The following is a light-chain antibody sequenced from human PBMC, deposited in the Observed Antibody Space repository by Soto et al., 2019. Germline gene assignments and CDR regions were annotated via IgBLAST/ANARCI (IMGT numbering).Light chain of an antibody. V-gene: IGKV3-20*01. Sequence: EIVLTQSPGTVSLSPVERATLSGRASETVSSTYLGWYQQRPGQAPRLLIYGASSRATGIPDRFSGSGSGTDFTLTISRLEPEDFAVYYCQHYSSSPPAITFGQGTRLEI. CDR1: ETVSSTY. CDR3: QHYSSSPPAIT. J-gene: IGKJ5*01. CDR2: GAS.